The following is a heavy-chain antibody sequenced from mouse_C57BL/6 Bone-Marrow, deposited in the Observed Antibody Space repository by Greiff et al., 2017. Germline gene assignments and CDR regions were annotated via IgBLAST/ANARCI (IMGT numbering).Heavy chain of an antibody. CDR1: GYTFTNYW. V-gene: IGHV1-63*01. D-gene: IGHD2-3*01. Sequence: QVQLKESGAELVRPGTSVKMSCKASGYTFTNYWLGWAKQRPGHGLEWIGDIYPGGGYTNYNEKFKGKATLTADKSSSTAYMQFSSLTSEDSAIYYCARWLLRYFDVWGTGTTVTVSS. J-gene: IGHJ1*03. CDR3: ARWLLRYFDV. CDR2: IYPGGGYT.